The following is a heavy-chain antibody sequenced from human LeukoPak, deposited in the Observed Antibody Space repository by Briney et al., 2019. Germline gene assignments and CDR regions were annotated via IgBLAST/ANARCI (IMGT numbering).Heavy chain of an antibody. D-gene: IGHD2-21*01. V-gene: IGHV7-4-1*02. CDR2: INTNTGNP. Sequence: ASVKVSCKASGYTFTSYAINWVRQAPGQGLEWMGWINTNTGNPTYAQGFTGRFVFSLDTSVSTAYLQISSLKAEDTAVYYCARGQFGGDSYYYYYMDVWGKGTTVTVSS. CDR1: GYTFTSYA. CDR3: ARGQFGGDSYYYYYMDV. J-gene: IGHJ6*03.